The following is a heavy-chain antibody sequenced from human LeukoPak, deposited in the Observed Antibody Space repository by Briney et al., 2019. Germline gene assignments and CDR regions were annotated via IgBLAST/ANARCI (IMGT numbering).Heavy chain of an antibody. J-gene: IGHJ3*02. CDR2: ISSGSTTI. V-gene: IGHV3-11*01. Sequence: GGSLRLYCAASGFTFSDYYMPWIRQAPGKGLEWVSYISSGSTTIYYADSVKGRFTISRDNAKNSVYLLMDSLRVDDTAVYYCARDPPYDAFDIWGQGTMVTVSS. CDR1: GFTFSDYY. CDR3: ARDPPYDAFDI.